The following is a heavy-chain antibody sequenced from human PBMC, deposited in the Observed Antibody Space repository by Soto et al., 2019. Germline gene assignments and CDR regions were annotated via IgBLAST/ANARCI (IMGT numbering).Heavy chain of an antibody. V-gene: IGHV3-48*02. CDR1: GFTFSKYG. Sequence: EVSLVESGGGLVQPGGSLRLSWAGSGFTFSKYGMNLARPAPGKGPEWISYIKCRSNNVNQADSVKGRFTISRDNAKNSLYLQMNSLRDEDTAVYYCVRTAEHTFDHWGQGTLVTVSS. J-gene: IGHJ4*02. CDR2: IKCRSNNV. CDR3: VRTAEHTFDH.